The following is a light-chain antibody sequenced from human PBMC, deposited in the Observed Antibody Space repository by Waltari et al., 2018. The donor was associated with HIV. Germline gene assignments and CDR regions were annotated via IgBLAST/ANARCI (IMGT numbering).Light chain of an antibody. J-gene: IGLJ2*01. CDR3: AAWDDSLSVVV. Sequence: QSVLTQPPSASGTPGQRVTISSSGRSPNIGSHYVHWYQQLPGTAPKLLIHRNNQRPSGVPDRFSGSKSGTSASLAISGLRSEDEADYYCAAWDDSLSVVVFGGGTKLTVL. CDR1: SPNIGSHY. CDR2: RNN. V-gene: IGLV1-47*01.